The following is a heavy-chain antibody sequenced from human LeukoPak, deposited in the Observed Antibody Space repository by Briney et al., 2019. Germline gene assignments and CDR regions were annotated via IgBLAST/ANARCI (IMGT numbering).Heavy chain of an antibody. V-gene: IGHV4-61*02. CDR3: ARAPILNWFDP. CDR1: GGSISSGSYY. J-gene: IGHJ5*02. CDR2: IYTSGST. Sequence: KPSETLSLTCTVSGGSISSGSYYWSWIRQPAGKGLEWIGRIYTSGSTNYNPSLKSRVTISVDTSKNQFSLKLSSVTAADTAVYYCARAPILNWFDPWGREPWSPSPQ.